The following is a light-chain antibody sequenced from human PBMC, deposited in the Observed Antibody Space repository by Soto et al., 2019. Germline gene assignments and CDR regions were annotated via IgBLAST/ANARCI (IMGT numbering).Light chain of an antibody. CDR1: QSVSSN. V-gene: IGKV3-15*01. Sequence: EIVMTQSPAPLSVSPGERATLSCRASQSVSSNLVWYQQKPGQAPRLLIYGASTRATGIPARFSGSGSGTEFTLTISSLQSEDFALYYCQQYNNWPPTFGQGTKLEIK. J-gene: IGKJ2*01. CDR2: GAS. CDR3: QQYNNWPPT.